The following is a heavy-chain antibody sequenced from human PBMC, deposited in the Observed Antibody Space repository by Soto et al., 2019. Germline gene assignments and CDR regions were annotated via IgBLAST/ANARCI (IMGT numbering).Heavy chain of an antibody. CDR2: ISSSSSYI. D-gene: IGHD2-2*01. Sequence: XGSLRLSCAASGFTFSSYSMNWVRHSPGKWLEWVSSISSSSSYIYYAGSVKGRFTISRDNAKNSLYLQMNSLRAEDTAVYYCARARTPYCSSTSCYGGGDWGQGTTVTVSS. CDR3: ARARTPYCSSTSCYGGGD. CDR1: GFTFSSYS. J-gene: IGHJ6*02. V-gene: IGHV3-21*01.